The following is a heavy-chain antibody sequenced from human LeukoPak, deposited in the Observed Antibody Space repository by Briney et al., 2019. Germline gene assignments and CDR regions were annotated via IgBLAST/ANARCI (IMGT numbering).Heavy chain of an antibody. CDR3: AKEHCSSTSCYYNWFDP. J-gene: IGHJ5*02. V-gene: IGHV3-23*01. D-gene: IGHD2-2*01. CDR1: GFTFSSYA. CDR2: ISGSGGST. Sequence: GGSLRLSCAASGFTFSSYAMSWVRQAPGKGLEWVSAISGSGGSTYYADSVKGRFTISRDNSKNTLYLQMNSLRAEDTAVYYRAKEHCSSTSCYYNWFDPWGQGTLVTVSS.